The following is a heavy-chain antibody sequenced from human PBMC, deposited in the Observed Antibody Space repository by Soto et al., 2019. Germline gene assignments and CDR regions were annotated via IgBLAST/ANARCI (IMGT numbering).Heavy chain of an antibody. CDR3: ATELYYYYGMDV. J-gene: IGHJ6*02. CDR1: GFTFSSYA. Sequence: PGGSLRLSCAASGFTFSSYAMHWVRQAPGKGLEWVAVISYDGSNKYYADSVKGRFTISRDNSKNTLYLQMNSLRAEDTAVYYCATELYYYYGMDVWGQGTTVTVSS. V-gene: IGHV3-30-3*01. CDR2: ISYDGSNK.